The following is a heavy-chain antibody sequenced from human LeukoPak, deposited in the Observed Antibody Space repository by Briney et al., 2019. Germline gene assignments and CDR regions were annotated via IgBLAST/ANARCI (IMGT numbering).Heavy chain of an antibody. CDR1: GFTFDDYA. Sequence: GRSLRLSCAASGFTFDDYAMHWVRQAPGKGLEWVSGISWNGGSIAYADSVKGRFTISRGNAKNSLYLQMNSLRAEDMALYYCAKDMVYQLLVGDAFDIWGQGTMVTVSS. CDR3: AKDMVYQLLVGDAFDI. D-gene: IGHD2-2*01. CDR2: ISWNGGSI. J-gene: IGHJ3*02. V-gene: IGHV3-9*03.